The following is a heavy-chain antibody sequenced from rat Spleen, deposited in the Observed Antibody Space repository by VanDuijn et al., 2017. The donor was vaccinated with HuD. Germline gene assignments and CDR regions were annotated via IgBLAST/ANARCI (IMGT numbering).Heavy chain of an antibody. CDR3: ARHNSGYGVMDA. Sequence: EVQLVESGGGLVHPGRSLKLSCVASGFTFSNYGMAWVRQAPKKGLEWVATISYDGSSTYYRDSVKGRFTISRDNAKSTLYLQMDSLRSEDTATYYCARHNSGYGVMDAWGQGASVTVSS. V-gene: IGHV5-7*01. CDR1: GFTFSNYG. CDR2: ISYDGSST. D-gene: IGHD4-3*01. J-gene: IGHJ4*01.